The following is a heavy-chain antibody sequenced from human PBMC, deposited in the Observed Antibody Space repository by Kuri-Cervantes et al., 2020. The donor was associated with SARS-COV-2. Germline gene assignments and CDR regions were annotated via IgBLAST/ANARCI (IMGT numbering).Heavy chain of an antibody. CDR2: IGTAGDT. Sequence: GESLKISCAASGFTFSSYDMHWVRQATGKGLEWVAAIGTAGDTYYPGSVKGRFTISRENAKNSLYLQMNSLRAGDTAVHYCARGDVQSGVDAFDIWGQGTMVTVSS. CDR1: GFTFSSYD. V-gene: IGHV3-13*04. J-gene: IGHJ3*02. CDR3: ARGDVQSGVDAFDI. D-gene: IGHD1-1*01.